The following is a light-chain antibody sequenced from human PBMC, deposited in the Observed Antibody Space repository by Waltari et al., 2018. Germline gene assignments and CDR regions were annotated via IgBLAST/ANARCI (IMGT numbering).Light chain of an antibody. V-gene: IGKV3-11*01. CDR1: QTVYNY. Sequence: DIVMTQSPTTLSLSPGERVTLSCRASQTVYNYLAWYQQKAGQAPRLLIYDATKRATGVPARFSGSGFGADFTLTISSLEPEDFVVYYCQQRKSWPFTFGGGSKV. J-gene: IGKJ4*01. CDR2: DAT. CDR3: QQRKSWPFT.